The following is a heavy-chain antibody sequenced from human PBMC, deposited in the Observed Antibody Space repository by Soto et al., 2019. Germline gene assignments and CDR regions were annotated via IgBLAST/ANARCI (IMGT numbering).Heavy chain of an antibody. CDR1: GFSLSTTGVG. D-gene: IGHD2-2*01. J-gene: IGHJ3*02. Sequence: SGPTLVNPTQTLTLTCAFSGFSLSTTGVGVGWIRQPPGKALEWLALIYWNDDKRYSPSLKSRLTITKDTSKNKVVLTMTNMDPVDTATYYCANMTYPAVNFDIWGQGAMVTVSS. CDR2: IYWNDDK. CDR3: ANMTYPAVNFDI. V-gene: IGHV2-5*01.